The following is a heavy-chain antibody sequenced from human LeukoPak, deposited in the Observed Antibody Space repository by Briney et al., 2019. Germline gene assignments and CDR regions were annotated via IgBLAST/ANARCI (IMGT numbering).Heavy chain of an antibody. CDR1: GFTFSSYG. D-gene: IGHD1-26*01. CDR3: AKGAYSGSYFDY. V-gene: IGHV3-30*18. J-gene: IGHJ4*02. Sequence: GRSLRLSCAASGFTFSSYGMHWVRQAPGKGLEWVAVISYDGSNKYYADSVKGRFTISRDNSKNTLYLQMNSLRAEDTAVYYCAKGAYSGSYFDYWGQGTLVTVSS. CDR2: ISYDGSNK.